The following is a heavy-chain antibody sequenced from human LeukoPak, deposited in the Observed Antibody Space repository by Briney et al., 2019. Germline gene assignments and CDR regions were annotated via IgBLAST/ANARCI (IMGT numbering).Heavy chain of an antibody. V-gene: IGHV3-30*19. CDR3: ARDSTTVVTPFYLDAFDI. Sequence: PGGSLRLSCAASGFSFSTYGMHWVRQAPGKGLEWVAFIYYDGRNKFYADSVKGRFTISRDNSKNTLYLQMNSLRAEDTAVYYCARDSTTVVTPFYLDAFDIWGQGTMVTVSS. D-gene: IGHD4-23*01. CDR1: GFSFSTYG. CDR2: IYYDGRNK. J-gene: IGHJ3*02.